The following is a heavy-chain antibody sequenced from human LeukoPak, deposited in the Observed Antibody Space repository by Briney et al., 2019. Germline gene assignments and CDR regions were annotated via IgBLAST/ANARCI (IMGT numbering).Heavy chain of an antibody. CDR2: INPSGDGT. CDR1: GYTFSNYY. Sequence: ASVKGSCKASGYTFSNYYMHWVRQAPGQGLEWMGIINPSGDGTTYAQKFQGRVTMTRDTSTSTVYMELSSLRSEDTAVYYCARFYDSIDYWGQGTLVTVSS. V-gene: IGHV1-46*01. D-gene: IGHD3-22*01. CDR3: ARFYDSIDY. J-gene: IGHJ4*02.